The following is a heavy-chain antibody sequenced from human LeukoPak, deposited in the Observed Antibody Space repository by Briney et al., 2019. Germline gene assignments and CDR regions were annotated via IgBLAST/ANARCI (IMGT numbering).Heavy chain of an antibody. V-gene: IGHV3-53*05. CDR3: AKVRWFGELSTPDAFDI. CDR2: VYTDGNI. Sequence: GGSLRLSCTASGFTVSGNYMNWVRQAPGKGLEWVSVVYTDGNIYYADSVKGRFTISRDNSKNTLYLEMNSLRPDDTAVYYCAKVRWFGELSTPDAFDIWGQGTLVTVSS. J-gene: IGHJ3*02. CDR1: GFTVSGNY. D-gene: IGHD3-10*01.